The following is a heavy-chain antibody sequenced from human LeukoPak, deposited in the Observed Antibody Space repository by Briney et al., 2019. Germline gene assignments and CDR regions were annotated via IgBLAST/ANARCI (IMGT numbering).Heavy chain of an antibody. CDR2: INYSGST. J-gene: IGHJ3*02. Sequence: SETLSLTCSVSGGPITSYYWSWIRQPPGKGLEWIGYINYSGSTNYNPSLKSRVTISLDTSKNQFSLKLSSVTAADTAVYYCARPHSSGWYGAFDIWGQGTMVTVSS. V-gene: IGHV4-59*01. CDR3: ARPHSSGWYGAFDI. D-gene: IGHD6-13*01. CDR1: GGPITSYY.